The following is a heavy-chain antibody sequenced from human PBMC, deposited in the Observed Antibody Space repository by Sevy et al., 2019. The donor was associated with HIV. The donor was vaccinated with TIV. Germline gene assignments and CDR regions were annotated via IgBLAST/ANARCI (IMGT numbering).Heavy chain of an antibody. Sequence: GGSLRLSCAASGFSFSTHAMHWVRRAPGKGLEWVSVIYSGGSTYYADSVKGRFTISRDNSQNTVYLQMNSLRAEDTAVYYCAREDIVLGEGNYYGMDVWGQGTTVTVSS. CDR1: GFSFSTHA. J-gene: IGHJ6*02. D-gene: IGHD2-15*01. V-gene: IGHV3-53*01. CDR2: IYSGGST. CDR3: AREDIVLGEGNYYGMDV.